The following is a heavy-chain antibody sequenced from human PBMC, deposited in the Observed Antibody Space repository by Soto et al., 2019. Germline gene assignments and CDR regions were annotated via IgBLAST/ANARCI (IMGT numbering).Heavy chain of an antibody. Sequence: VASVKVSCKVSGYTLTELSMHWVRQAPGKGLEWMGGFDPEDGETIYAQKFQGRVTMTEDTSTDTAYMELSSLRSEDTAVYYCATKITGYSSGWYGYWGQGTLVTVSS. CDR3: ATKITGYSSGWYGY. D-gene: IGHD6-19*01. CDR1: GYTLTELS. V-gene: IGHV1-24*01. CDR2: FDPEDGET. J-gene: IGHJ4*02.